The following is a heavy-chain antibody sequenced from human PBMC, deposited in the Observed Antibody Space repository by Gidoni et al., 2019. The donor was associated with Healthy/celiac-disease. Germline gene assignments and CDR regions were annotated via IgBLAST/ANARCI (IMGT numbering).Heavy chain of an antibody. CDR3: AKDEVVAALYYYYGMDV. V-gene: IGHV3-23*01. Sequence: EVQLLESGGGLVQPGGSLRLSCAASGFTFSSYAMSWVRQAPGKGLEWVSAISGSGGSTYYADSVKGRFTISRDNSKNTLYLQMNSLRAEDTAVYYCAKDEVVAALYYYYGMDVWGQGTTVTVSS. CDR2: ISGSGGST. CDR1: GFTFSSYA. J-gene: IGHJ6*02. D-gene: IGHD2-15*01.